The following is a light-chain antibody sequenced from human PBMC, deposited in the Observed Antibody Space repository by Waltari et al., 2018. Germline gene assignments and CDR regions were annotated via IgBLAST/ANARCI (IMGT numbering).Light chain of an antibody. J-gene: IGLJ3*02. V-gene: IGLV1-44*01. CDR1: FSNIGSNS. CDR3: AAWDDSLGAV. Sequence: QSVLTQPPSVSGTPGQRVTISCSGSFSNIGSNSVTWYQQLPGPSPRLLIYNTNQGPSGVPHRFSASKSGTSASLAITGLQSEDEAYYYCAAWDDSLGAVFGGGTKLTVL. CDR2: NTN.